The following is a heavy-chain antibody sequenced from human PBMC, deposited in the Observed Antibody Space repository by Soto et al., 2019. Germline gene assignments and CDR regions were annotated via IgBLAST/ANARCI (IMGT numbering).Heavy chain of an antibody. Sequence: GGSLRLSCSVSGFTFSAYWMHWVRQVPGKGLTWVSRISDDESTATYADSVKGRFVISRDNAKNSLYLEMNTLRADDSGLYYCARGPRVSSTGTGAHWGRGTLVTVSS. CDR1: GFTFSAYW. CDR2: ISDDESTA. J-gene: IGHJ4*02. D-gene: IGHD1-1*01. V-gene: IGHV3-74*01. CDR3: ARGPRVSSTGTGAH.